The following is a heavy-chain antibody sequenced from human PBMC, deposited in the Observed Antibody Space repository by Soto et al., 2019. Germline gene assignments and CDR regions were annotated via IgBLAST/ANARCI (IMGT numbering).Heavy chain of an antibody. V-gene: IGHV4-34*01. CDR1: GGSFSGYY. CDR3: ARGPQIRSGETFDY. CDR2: INHSGST. J-gene: IGHJ4*02. D-gene: IGHD3-10*01. Sequence: TLSLTCAVYGGSFSGYYWSWIRQPPGKGLEWIGEINHSGSTNYNPSLKSRVTISVDTSKNQFSLKLSSVTAADTAVYYCARGPQIRSGETFDYWGQGTLVTVSS.